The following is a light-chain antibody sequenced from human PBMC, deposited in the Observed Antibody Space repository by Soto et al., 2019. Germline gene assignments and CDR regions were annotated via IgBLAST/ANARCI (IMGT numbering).Light chain of an antibody. Sequence: DLQMTQSPSSLSVSVGDRVTITCRASQSISNYLNWYQQKPGKAPNLLIYAASSLHSGVPSRFSGSGSGTDFTLTISSLQPEDFATYYCQQGYITPSWTFGQGTKVEMK. J-gene: IGKJ1*01. CDR1: QSISNY. CDR2: AAS. CDR3: QQGYITPSWT. V-gene: IGKV1-39*01.